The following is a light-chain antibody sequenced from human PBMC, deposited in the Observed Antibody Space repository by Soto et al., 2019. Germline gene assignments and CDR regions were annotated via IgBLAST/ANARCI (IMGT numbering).Light chain of an antibody. V-gene: IGKV1-12*01. CDR3: QQCHSLPLT. Sequence: DIQMTQTPSSVSATGGDRVTITCRASQNIDNWLAWYQQKPGKAPHLLIYSASTLHSGLPSRFSGSGSGTDFTLTINSLQPEDFGTYYCQQCHSLPLTFGRGTRLEI. CDR1: QNIDNW. CDR2: SAS. J-gene: IGKJ5*01.